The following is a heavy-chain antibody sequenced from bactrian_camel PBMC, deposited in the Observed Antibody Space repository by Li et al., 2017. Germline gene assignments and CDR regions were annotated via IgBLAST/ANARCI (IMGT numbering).Heavy chain of an antibody. V-gene: IGHV3S55*01. CDR1: GHTSDDYC. CDR2: IDTSGYT. Sequence: HVQLVESGGGSVQPGGSLRLSCVVSGHTSDDYCMAWFRQAPGKERERVATIDTSGYTNYADSVKGRFTISQDNDKGTLYLQVNSLKPEDTAMYSCAAVRGWVPLPRRGIAAEYKYWGQGTQVTVS. D-gene: IGHD5*01. J-gene: IGHJ4*01. CDR3: AAVRGWVPLPRRGIAAEYKY.